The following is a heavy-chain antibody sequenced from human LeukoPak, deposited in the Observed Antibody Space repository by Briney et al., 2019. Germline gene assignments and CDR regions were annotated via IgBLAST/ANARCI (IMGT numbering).Heavy chain of an antibody. Sequence: SETLSLTCTVSGGSISSSSYYWGWIRQPPGKGLEWIGSIYYSGSTYYNPSLKSRVTISVDTSKNQFSLKLSSVTAADTAVYYCATVPIYYDILTGRTEYYFDYWGQGTLVTVSS. CDR2: IYYSGST. J-gene: IGHJ4*02. CDR3: ATVPIYYDILTGRTEYYFDY. D-gene: IGHD3-9*01. CDR1: GGSISSSSYY. V-gene: IGHV4-39*01.